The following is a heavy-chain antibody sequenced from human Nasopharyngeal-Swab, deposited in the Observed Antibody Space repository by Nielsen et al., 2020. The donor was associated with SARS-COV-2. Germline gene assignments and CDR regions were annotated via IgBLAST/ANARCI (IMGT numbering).Heavy chain of an antibody. J-gene: IGHJ3*02. CDR2: ISYDGSNK. Sequence: WIRQPPGKGLEWVAAISYDGSNKYYADSVKGRFTISRDNSKNSLYLQMNNLRAEDTAVYYCAKVLQQLVYDAFDIWGQGTMVTVSS. V-gene: IGHV3-30-3*02. D-gene: IGHD6-13*01. CDR3: AKVLQQLVYDAFDI.